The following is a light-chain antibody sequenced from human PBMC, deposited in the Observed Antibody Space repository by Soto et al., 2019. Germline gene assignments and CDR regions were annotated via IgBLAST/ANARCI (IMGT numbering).Light chain of an antibody. CDR3: QSYDSSLSGSWV. CDR2: SNI. CDR1: SSTIGAGYD. V-gene: IGLV1-40*01. J-gene: IGLJ3*02. Sequence: QLVLAQPPSVSGAPGQRVTISCTGSSSTIGAGYDVHWYQHLPGRAPKLLIYSNINRPSGVPDRFSGSKSGTSASLAITGLQTEDEAVYYCQSYDSSLSGSWVFGGGTKLTVL.